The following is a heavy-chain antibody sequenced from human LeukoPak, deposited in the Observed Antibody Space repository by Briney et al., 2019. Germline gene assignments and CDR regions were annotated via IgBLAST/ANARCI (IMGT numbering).Heavy chain of an antibody. V-gene: IGHV1-2*02. CDR1: RYTFTDYY. Sequence: ASVKVSCKASRYTFTDYYIHWMRQAPGQGLEWMGWINPKRGVTTYAQKFQGRVTMTRDTSITTAYMELTRLRSDDTTIYYCARERNYGDYGNVFDVWGQGTKVTVSS. CDR3: ARERNYGDYGNVFDV. D-gene: IGHD4-17*01. J-gene: IGHJ3*01. CDR2: INPKRGVT.